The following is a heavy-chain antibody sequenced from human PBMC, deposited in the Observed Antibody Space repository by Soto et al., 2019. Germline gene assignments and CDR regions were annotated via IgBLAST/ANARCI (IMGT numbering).Heavy chain of an antibody. D-gene: IGHD3-10*01. V-gene: IGHV4-30-2*01. J-gene: IGHJ4*02. Sequence: SETLSLTXAVSGGSISSGGYSWTWIRQPPGKGLEWIGYIYHGASTYYNPSLKSRVTISVDRSKNQFSLKLSSVTAADTAVYYCARGPPFGYWGQGTLVTVSS. CDR2: IYHGAST. CDR3: ARGPPFGY. CDR1: GGSISSGGYS.